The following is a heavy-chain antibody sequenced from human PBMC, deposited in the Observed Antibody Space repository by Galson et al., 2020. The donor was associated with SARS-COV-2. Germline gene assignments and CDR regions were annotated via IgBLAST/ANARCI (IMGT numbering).Heavy chain of an antibody. CDR1: GFTFSSSS. Sequence: GGSLRLSCIASGFTFSSSSMHWVRQAPGKGLEWVAIISYDGTKRYNLDSVKGRFTISRDNSKNTLFLQMDSMTTEDTAVYYCARETDDYTSRWYEYWGQGTLVTISS. CDR3: ARETDDYTSRWYEY. V-gene: IGHV3-30*04. J-gene: IGHJ4*02. D-gene: IGHD6-13*01. CDR2: ISYDGTKR.